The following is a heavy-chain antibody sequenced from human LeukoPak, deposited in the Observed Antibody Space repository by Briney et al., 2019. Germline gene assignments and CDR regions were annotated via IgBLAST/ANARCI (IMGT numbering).Heavy chain of an antibody. D-gene: IGHD2-2*01. J-gene: IGHJ1*01. V-gene: IGHV3-23*01. CDR3: AKAIVVVPAAQYFQH. Sequence: GGSLRLSCAASGFTFSSYAMSWVRQAPGKGLEWVSAISGSGGSTYYADSVKGRFTISRDNSKNTLYLQMNSLRAEDTAVYYCAKAIVVVPAAQYFQHWGQGTLVTVSS. CDR1: GFTFSSYA. CDR2: ISGSGGST.